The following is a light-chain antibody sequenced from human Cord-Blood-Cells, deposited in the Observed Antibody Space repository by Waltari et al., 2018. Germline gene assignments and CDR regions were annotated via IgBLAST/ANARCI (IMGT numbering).Light chain of an antibody. Sequence: DIVMTQYPDSLAVSLGERATINCKSSQSVLYSSNNKNYLAWYQQKPGQPPKLLIYWASTRGAGVPDRFSGSGSGTDFTLTISSQQAEDVAVYYCQQYYSTPPAFGQGTKVEIK. J-gene: IGKJ1*01. CDR2: WAS. V-gene: IGKV4-1*01. CDR3: QQYYSTPPA. CDR1: QSVLYSSNNKNY.